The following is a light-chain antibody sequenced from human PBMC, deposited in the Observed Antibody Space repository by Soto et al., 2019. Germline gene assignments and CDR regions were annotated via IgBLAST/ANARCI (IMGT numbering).Light chain of an antibody. CDR3: QQYGSSPT. CDR2: DAS. CDR1: QSLRSGY. Sequence: DTVFVNSPGTLSLSPGERLTLSCRASQSLRSGYLVWYQQKFGQSPSLLIYDASRRATGIPERFSGSGSGTDFTLTIYSLEHEDFAVDYWQQYGSSPTFGLATKVAI. V-gene: IGKV3-20*01. J-gene: IGKJ1*01.